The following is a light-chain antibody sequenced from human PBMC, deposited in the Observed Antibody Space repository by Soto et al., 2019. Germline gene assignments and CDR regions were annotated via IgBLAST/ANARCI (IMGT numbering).Light chain of an antibody. J-gene: IGKJ5*01. CDR2: GAS. CDR3: QQYGSSPPVT. CDR1: QSVSSSY. Sequence: EIVLTQSPGTLSLSPGERATLSCRASQSVSSSYLAWYQQKPGQAPRLLIYGASGRATGIPDRFSGSVSGTDFTLTISSLEPEDFAVYYCQQYGSSPPVTFGQGTRLEMK. V-gene: IGKV3-20*01.